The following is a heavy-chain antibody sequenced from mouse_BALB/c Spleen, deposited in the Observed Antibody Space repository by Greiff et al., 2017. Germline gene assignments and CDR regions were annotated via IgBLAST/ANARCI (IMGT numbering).Heavy chain of an antibody. J-gene: IGHJ4*01. V-gene: IGHV5-17*02. CDR1: GFTFSSFG. CDR3: ASQGRPYGPYYYAMDY. D-gene: IGHD1-2*01. Sequence: EVKLVESGGGLVQPGGSRKLSCAASGFTFSSFGMHWVRQAPEKGLEWVAYISSGSSTIYYADTVKGRFTISRDNPKNTLFLQMTSLRSEDTAMYYCASQGRPYGPYYYAMDYWGQGTSVTVSS. CDR2: ISSGSSTI.